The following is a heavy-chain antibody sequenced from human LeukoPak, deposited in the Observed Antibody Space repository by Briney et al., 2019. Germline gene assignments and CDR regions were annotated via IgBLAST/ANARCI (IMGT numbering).Heavy chain of an antibody. V-gene: IGHV1-69*13. D-gene: IGHD5-12*01. Sequence: SVKVSCKASGGTFSSYAISWVRQAPGQGLEWMGGIIPIFGTANYAQKFQGRVTITADESTSTAYMELSSLRSEDTAVYYCARSSIAVATIGYYYGMDVWGKGSTVTVSS. J-gene: IGHJ6*04. CDR2: IIPIFGTA. CDR1: GGTFSSYA. CDR3: ARSSIAVATIGYYYGMDV.